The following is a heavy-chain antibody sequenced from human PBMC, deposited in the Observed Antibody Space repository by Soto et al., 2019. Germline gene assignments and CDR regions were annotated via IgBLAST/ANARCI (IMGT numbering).Heavy chain of an antibody. CDR1: GYTFTSYG. CDR2: ISAYNGNT. Sequence: GASVKLSCKASGYTFTSYGSSWVRQAPGQGLEWMGWISAYNGNTNYAQKLQGRVTMTTDTSTSTAYMELRSLRSDDTAVYYCARDDAYCSSTSCYANFYWWGQGTLVTVSS. CDR3: ARDDAYCSSTSCYANFYW. V-gene: IGHV1-18*01. J-gene: IGHJ4*02. D-gene: IGHD2-2*01.